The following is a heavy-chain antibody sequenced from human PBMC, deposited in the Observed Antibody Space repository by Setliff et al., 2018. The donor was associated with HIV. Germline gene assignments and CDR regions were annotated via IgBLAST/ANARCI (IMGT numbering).Heavy chain of an antibody. D-gene: IGHD3-3*01. J-gene: IGHJ3*02. CDR2: IKQDGSER. CDR3: ARAAAYFNFWTGYHPHAFDI. Sequence: PGGSLRLSCAASGFTFSTHWMSWVRQAPGKGLEWVANIKQDGSERYYVDSVKGRFTISRDNTNNSLYLHMNSLRAEDTAVYYCARAAAYFNFWTGYHPHAFDIWGQGTMVTVSS. V-gene: IGHV3-7*01. CDR1: GFTFSTHW.